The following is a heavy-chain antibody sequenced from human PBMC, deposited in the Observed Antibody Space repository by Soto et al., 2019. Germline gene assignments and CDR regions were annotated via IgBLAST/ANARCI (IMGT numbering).Heavy chain of an antibody. CDR2: INQDGGVT. D-gene: IGHD6-19*01. CDR1: GFTFISSF. V-gene: IGHV3-7*03. Sequence: LRLSCVASGFTFISSFMGWIRQATGKGLEWVANINQDGGVTYYVDSVEGRFTISRDNTKDSLYLQMNSLRGEDTAIYYCARYYRGSGRYFFDYWGQGTLVTVSS. CDR3: ARYYRGSGRYFFDY. J-gene: IGHJ4*02.